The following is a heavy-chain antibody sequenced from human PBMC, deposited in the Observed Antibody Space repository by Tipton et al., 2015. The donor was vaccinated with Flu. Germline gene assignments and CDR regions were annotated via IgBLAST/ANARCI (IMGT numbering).Heavy chain of an antibody. CDR1: GDSIGSPYF. V-gene: IGHV4-38-2*01. CDR2: IHQAGTT. CDR3: ARHTGDSVRGVIDY. D-gene: IGHD3-10*02. J-gene: IGHJ4*02. Sequence: TLSLTCSVSGDSIGSPYFWGWIRQPPGKGLEWIGNIHQAGTTYYNPSLMSRITITVDRPKNHFSLRLTSVTAADTAVYYCARHTGDSVRGVIDYWGQGTLVTVSS.